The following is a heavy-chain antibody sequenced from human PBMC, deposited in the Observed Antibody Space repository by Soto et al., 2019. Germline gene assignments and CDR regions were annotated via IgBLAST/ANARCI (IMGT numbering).Heavy chain of an antibody. CDR3: AAHDSGGYYAEY. D-gene: IGHD3-22*01. CDR1: GDSVTISDYY. Sequence: QLQLQESGPGLVKPSETLSLTCTVSGDSVTISDYYWGWIRQPPGKGLEWIGSIHYSGSTYYNPSLSSRVTISGDTSKKQFSLKLPSVTAADAAVYYCAAHDSGGYYAEYWGQGTLVTVSA. V-gene: IGHV4-39*01. CDR2: IHYSGST. J-gene: IGHJ4*02.